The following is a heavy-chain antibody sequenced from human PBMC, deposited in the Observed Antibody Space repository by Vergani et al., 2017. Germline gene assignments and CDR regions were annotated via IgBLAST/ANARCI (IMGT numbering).Heavy chain of an antibody. CDR1: GGSISSYY. J-gene: IGHJ4*02. CDR2: IYYSGST. CDR3: ARHDMVRGFRFDY. V-gene: IGHV4-59*08. Sequence: QVQLQESGPGLVKPSETLSLTCTVSGGSISSYYWSWIRQPPGKGLEWIGYIYYSGSTNYNPSLKSQVTISVDTSKNQFSLKLSSVTAADTAVYYCARHDMVRGFRFDYWGQGTLVTVSS. D-gene: IGHD3-10*01.